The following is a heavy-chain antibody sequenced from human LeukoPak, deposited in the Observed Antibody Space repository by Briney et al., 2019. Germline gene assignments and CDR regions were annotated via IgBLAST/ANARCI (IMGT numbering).Heavy chain of an antibody. V-gene: IGHV3-21*01. D-gene: IGHD6-13*01. CDR3: ARSSQQQLVRYYYYYMDV. CDR2: ISSSSSYI. CDR1: GFTFSSYS. J-gene: IGHJ6*03. Sequence: GGSLRLSCAASGFTFSSYSMNWVRQAPGKGLEWVSSISSSSSYIYYADSVKGRFTISRDNAKNSLYLQMNSLRAEDTAVYYCARSSQQQLVRYYYYYMDVWGKGTTVTVSS.